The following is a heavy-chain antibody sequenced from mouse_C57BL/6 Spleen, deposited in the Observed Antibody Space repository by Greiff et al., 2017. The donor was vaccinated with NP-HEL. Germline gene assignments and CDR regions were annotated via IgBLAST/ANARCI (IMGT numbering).Heavy chain of an antibody. Sequence: EVQLQQSGPELVKPGASVKIPCKASGYTFTDYNMDWVKQSHGKSLEWIGDINPNNGGTIYNQKFKGKATLTVDKSSSTAYMELRSLTSEDTAVYYCARRDSLHYGWFAYWGQGTLVTVSA. J-gene: IGHJ3*01. CDR2: INPNNGGT. CDR1: GYTFTDYN. CDR3: ARRDSLHYGWFAY. D-gene: IGHD1-2*01. V-gene: IGHV1-18*01.